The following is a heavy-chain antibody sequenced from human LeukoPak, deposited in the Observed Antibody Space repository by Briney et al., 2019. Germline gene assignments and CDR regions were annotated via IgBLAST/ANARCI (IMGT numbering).Heavy chain of an antibody. Sequence: ASVKVSCKASGGTFSSYAISWVRQAPGQGLEWMGGIIPIFGTANYAQKFQGRVTITADESTSTAYMELSSLRSEDTAVYYCARDRNQDWYFDLWGRGTLVTVSS. J-gene: IGHJ2*01. CDR2: IIPIFGTA. CDR1: GGTFSSYA. V-gene: IGHV1-69*01. CDR3: ARDRNQDWYFDL. D-gene: IGHD1-14*01.